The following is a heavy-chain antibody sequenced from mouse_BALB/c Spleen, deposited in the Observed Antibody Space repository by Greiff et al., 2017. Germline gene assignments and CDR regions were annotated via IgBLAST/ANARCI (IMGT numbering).Heavy chain of an antibody. CDR2: ISDGGSYT. CDR1: GFTFSDYY. J-gene: IGHJ4*01. Sequence: EVQVVESGGGLVKPGGSLKLSCAASGFTFSDYYMYWVRQTPEKRLEWVATISDGGSYTYYPDSVKGRFTISRDNAKNNLYLQMSSLKSEDTAMYYCAREGVFYAMDYWGQGTSVTVSS. CDR3: AREGVFYAMDY. V-gene: IGHV5-4*02.